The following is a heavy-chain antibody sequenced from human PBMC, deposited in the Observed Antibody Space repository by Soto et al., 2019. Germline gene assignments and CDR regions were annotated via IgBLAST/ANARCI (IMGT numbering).Heavy chain of an antibody. V-gene: IGHV3-33*01. CDR1: GFTFSSYG. CDR3: ARNQRWLQDWYFDL. J-gene: IGHJ2*01. CDR2: IWYDGSNK. D-gene: IGHD5-12*01. Sequence: QVQLVESGGGVVQPGRSLRLSCAAAGFTFSSYGMHWVRQAPGKGLEWVAVIWYDGSNKYYADSGKGRFTISRDNSKNTLYLQMNSLRAEDTAVYYCARNQRWLQDWYFDLWGRGTLVTVSS.